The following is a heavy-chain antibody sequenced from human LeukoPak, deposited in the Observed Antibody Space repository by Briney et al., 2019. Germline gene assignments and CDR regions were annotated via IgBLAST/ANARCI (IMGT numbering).Heavy chain of an antibody. V-gene: IGHV1-69*06. Sequence: SVTVSCTASGGTFSSYAISWVRQAPGQGLEWMGGIIPIFGTANYAQKFQGRVTITADKSPSTAYMELSRLRSEDTAVYYCARGLSYDYVWGSYRLNYFDYWGQGTLVTVSS. CDR3: ARGLSYDYVWGSYRLNYFDY. CDR1: GGTFSSYA. CDR2: IIPIFGTA. J-gene: IGHJ4*02. D-gene: IGHD3-16*02.